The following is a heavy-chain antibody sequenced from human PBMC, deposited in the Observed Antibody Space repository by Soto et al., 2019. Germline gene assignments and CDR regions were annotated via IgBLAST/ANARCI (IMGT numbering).Heavy chain of an antibody. CDR2: ISAYNGNT. CDR1: GYTFTSYG. J-gene: IGHJ6*02. V-gene: IGHV1-18*01. CDR3: ARGGVIVGATTDYYSYGMDV. Sequence: QVQLVQSGAEVKKPGASVKVSCKASGYTFTSYGISWVRQAPGQGLEWMGWISAYNGNTNYAQKRQGRVTMTTDTSTSTAYMELRSLRSDDTAVYYCARGGVIVGATTDYYSYGMDVWGQGTTVTVSS. D-gene: IGHD1-26*01.